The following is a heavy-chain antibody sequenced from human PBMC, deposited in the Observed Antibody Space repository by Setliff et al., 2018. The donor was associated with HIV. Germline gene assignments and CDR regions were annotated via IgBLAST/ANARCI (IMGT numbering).Heavy chain of an antibody. D-gene: IGHD4-17*01. CDR3: ARALYGDYGGDLNWLDP. J-gene: IGHJ5*02. V-gene: IGHV7-4-1*02. CDR1: GYTFINYA. Sequence: ASVKVSCKASGYTFINYAMNWVRQAPGQGLEWMGWINTNSGSPTYAQAFTGRFVFSVDTSVTTAYLQISSLKAEDTAIYYCARALYGDYGGDLNWLDPWGQGTQVTVSS. CDR2: INTNSGSP.